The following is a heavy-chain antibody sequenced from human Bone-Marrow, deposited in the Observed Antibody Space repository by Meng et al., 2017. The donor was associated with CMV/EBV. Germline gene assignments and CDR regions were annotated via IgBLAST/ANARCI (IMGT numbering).Heavy chain of an antibody. J-gene: IGHJ6*02. CDR1: GFTFSSYA. Sequence: LSLTCAASGFTFSSYAMHWVRQAPGKGLEWVAVISYDGSNKYYADSVKGRFTISRDNSKNTLYLQMNSLRAEDTAVYYCARVYSSSTYYYYYGMDVWGQGTTVTVSS. CDR3: ARVYSSSTYYYYYGMDV. D-gene: IGHD6-6*01. V-gene: IGHV3-30-3*01. CDR2: ISYDGSNK.